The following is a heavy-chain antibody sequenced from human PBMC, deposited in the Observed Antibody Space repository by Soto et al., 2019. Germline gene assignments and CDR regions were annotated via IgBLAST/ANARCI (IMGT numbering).Heavy chain of an antibody. CDR3: ARTSSGYYVVY. CDR1: GGSISSSSYY. CDR2: IYYSGST. Sequence: SETLSLTCTVSGGSISSSSYYWGCIRQPPGKGLEWIGSIYYSGSTYYNPSLKSRVTISVDTSKNQFSLKLSSVTAADTAVYYCARTSSGYYVVYWGQGTLVTVSS. V-gene: IGHV4-39*01. D-gene: IGHD3-22*01. J-gene: IGHJ4*02.